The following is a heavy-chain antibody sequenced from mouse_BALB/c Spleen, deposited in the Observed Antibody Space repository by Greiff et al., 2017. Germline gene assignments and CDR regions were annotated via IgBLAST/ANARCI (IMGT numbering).Heavy chain of an antibody. J-gene: IGHJ2*01. CDR2: IDPFNGGT. D-gene: IGHD1-3*01. Sequence: VQLQQSGPELMKPGASVKISCKASGYSFTSYYMHWVKQSHGKSLEWIGYIDPFNGGTSYNQKFKGKATLTVDKSSSTAYMHLSSLTSEDSAAYYCARGGLKSFDYWGQGTTLTVSS. CDR3: ARGGLKSFDY. CDR1: GYSFTSYY. V-gene: IGHV1S135*01.